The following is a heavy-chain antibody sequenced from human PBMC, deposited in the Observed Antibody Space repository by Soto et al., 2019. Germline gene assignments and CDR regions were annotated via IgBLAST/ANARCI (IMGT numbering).Heavy chain of an antibody. Sequence: GGSLRLSCAASGFTFSSYGMHWVRQAPGKGLEWVAVISYDGSNKYYADSVKGRFTISRDNSKNTLYLQMNSLRAEDTAVYYCAKSPWYYDSSGYPRAEYFQHWGQGTLVTVPQ. J-gene: IGHJ1*01. CDR2: ISYDGSNK. CDR1: GFTFSSYG. V-gene: IGHV3-30*18. D-gene: IGHD3-22*01. CDR3: AKSPWYYDSSGYPRAEYFQH.